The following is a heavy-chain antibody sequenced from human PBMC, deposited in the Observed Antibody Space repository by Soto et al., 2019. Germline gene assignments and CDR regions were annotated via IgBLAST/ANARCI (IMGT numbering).Heavy chain of an antibody. V-gene: IGHV4-59*03. D-gene: IGHD2-15*01. CDR1: GGSFSSYY. CDR2: IYYSGST. J-gene: IGHJ4*02. CDR3: ARGPRVYCSGGSCYTLDY. Sequence: QVQLQESGPGLVKPSETLSLTCTVSGGSFSSYYWSWIRQPPGKGLGWIGYIYYSGSTNYNPSLKSRVTISVDTSKNQFSLKLSSVTAADTAVYYCARGPRVYCSGGSCYTLDYWGPGTLVTVSS.